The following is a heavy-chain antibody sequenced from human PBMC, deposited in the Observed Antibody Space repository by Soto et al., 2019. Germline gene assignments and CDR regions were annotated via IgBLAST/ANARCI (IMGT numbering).Heavy chain of an antibody. CDR1: GGSISTGGYY. CDR3: ARGLSVTLFDK. CDR2: IYYTGIT. D-gene: IGHD2-21*02. V-gene: IGHV4-31*03. J-gene: IGHJ4*02. Sequence: QVQLQESGPGLVKPSQTLSLTCTVSGGSISTGGYYWTWIRQHPGKGLARIGYIYYTGITYYYASLKSRVTITADSSNNQFSLKLSSVTAADMAVYYCARGLSVTLFDKWGQVPLVTVSS.